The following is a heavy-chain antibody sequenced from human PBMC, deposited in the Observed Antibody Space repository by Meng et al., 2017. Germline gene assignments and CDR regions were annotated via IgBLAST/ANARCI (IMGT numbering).Heavy chain of an antibody. Sequence: SETLSLTCTVSGGSISSSSYYWGWIRQPPGKGLEWIGSIYYSGSTYYNPSLKSRVTIPVGTSKNQFSLKLSSVTAADTAVYYCAGSSSWPFDYWGQGTLVNVSS. D-gene: IGHD6-13*01. CDR2: IYYSGST. CDR1: GGSISSSSYY. V-gene: IGHV4-39*07. CDR3: AGSSSWPFDY. J-gene: IGHJ4*02.